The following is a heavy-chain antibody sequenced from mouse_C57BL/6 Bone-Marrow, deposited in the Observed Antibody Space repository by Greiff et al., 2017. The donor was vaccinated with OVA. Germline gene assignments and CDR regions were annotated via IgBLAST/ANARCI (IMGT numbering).Heavy chain of an antibody. CDR1: GYTFTSYW. CDR2: IHPNSGST. D-gene: IGHD1-1*01. V-gene: IGHV1-64*01. J-gene: IGHJ1*03. CDR3: ARRNYGSPWYFDV. Sequence: QVQLQQPGAELVKPGASVKLSCKASGYTFTSYWMHWVKQRPGQGLEWIGMIHPNSGSTNYNEKFKSKATLTVDKSSSNAYMQLSSLTSKDSAVYYCARRNYGSPWYFDVWGTGTTVTVSS.